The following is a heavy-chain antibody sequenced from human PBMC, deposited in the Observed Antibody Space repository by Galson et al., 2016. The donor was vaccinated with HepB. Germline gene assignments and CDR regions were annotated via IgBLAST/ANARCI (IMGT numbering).Heavy chain of an antibody. CDR2: IYSGDSDT. CDR3: ARARYDTLTGYWGNWFGP. V-gene: IGHV5-51*01. Sequence: SGAEVKKPGESLKISCKGSGYRFTSYWIAWVRQMPGKGLEWMGIIYSGDSDTRYSPSFQGQVTISVDKSNNTAYLQWSSLKASDTGIYYCARARYDTLTGYWGNWFGPWGQGTLVTVSS. CDR1: GYRFTSYW. D-gene: IGHD3-9*01. J-gene: IGHJ5*02.